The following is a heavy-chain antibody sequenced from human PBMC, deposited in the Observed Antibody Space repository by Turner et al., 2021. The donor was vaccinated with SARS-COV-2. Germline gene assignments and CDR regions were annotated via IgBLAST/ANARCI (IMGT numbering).Heavy chain of an antibody. CDR2: INPKSGDT. V-gene: IGHV1-2*02. D-gene: IGHD6-19*01. J-gene: IGHJ4*02. CDR3: ARVGGSGWYGS. CDR1: VYTFSAYN. Sequence: QVQVVQSGTEVKKPGDSVKVSCETSVYTFSAYNIHWVRQAPGQGLEWMAWINPKSGDTEFAQKFQGRVTVTRDMSISTAYMGLNNLRSDDTAVYYCARVGGSGWYGSWGQGTLVTVSS.